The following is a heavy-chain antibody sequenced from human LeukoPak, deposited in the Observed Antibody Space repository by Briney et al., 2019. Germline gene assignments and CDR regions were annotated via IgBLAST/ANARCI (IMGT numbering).Heavy chain of an antibody. CDR1: GFTFNAYA. J-gene: IGHJ4*02. D-gene: IGHD3-3*01. CDR3: ARDHDSYYFDY. CDR2: ISASDPGT. Sequence: GGSLRLSCTASGFTFNAYAKSWVRHAPGKRLDGVSAISASDPGTYYADSVKGRFTISRDNSKNTLFLQMNSLRAEDTAVYYCARDHDSYYFDYCGQGTLVTVSS. V-gene: IGHV3-23*01.